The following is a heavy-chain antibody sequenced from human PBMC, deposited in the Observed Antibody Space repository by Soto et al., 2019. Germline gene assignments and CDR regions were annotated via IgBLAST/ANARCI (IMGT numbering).Heavy chain of an antibody. Sequence: QVQLVESGGGVVQPGRSLRLSCAASGFTFSSYAMHWVRQAPGKGLEWVAVISYDGSNKYYADSVKGRFTISRDNSKNTLYLQMHSLRAEDTAVYYCARDTDCADYYYGMDVWGQGTTVTVSS. CDR2: ISYDGSNK. CDR3: ARDTDCADYYYGMDV. D-gene: IGHD2-21*02. CDR1: GFTFSSYA. J-gene: IGHJ6*02. V-gene: IGHV3-30-3*01.